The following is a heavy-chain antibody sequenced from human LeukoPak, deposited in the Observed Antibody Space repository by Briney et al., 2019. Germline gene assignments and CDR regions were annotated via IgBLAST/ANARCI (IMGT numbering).Heavy chain of an antibody. D-gene: IGHD3-22*01. V-gene: IGHV3-15*01. CDR3: TTNTYYDSSGYFVLDFDY. CDR1: GFTFSNAW. Sequence: GGSLRLSCAASGFTFSNAWMSWVRQAPGKGLEWVGRIKSKTDGGTTDYAAPVKGRFTISRDDSKNTLYLQMNSLKTEDTAVYCCTTNTYYDSSGYFVLDFDYWGQGTLVTVSS. CDR2: IKSKTDGGTT. J-gene: IGHJ4*02.